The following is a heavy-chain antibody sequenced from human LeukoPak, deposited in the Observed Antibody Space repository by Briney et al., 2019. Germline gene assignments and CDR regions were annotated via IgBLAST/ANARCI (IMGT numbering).Heavy chain of an antibody. V-gene: IGHV3-30*18. D-gene: IGHD6-13*01. CDR2: ISYDGSNK. CDR1: GFTFSSYG. CDR3: AKGSSSWCWVY. Sequence: GGSLRLSCAASGFTFSSYGMHWVRQAPGKGLEWVAVISYDGSNKYYADSVKGRFTISRDNSKNTLYLQMNSLRAEDTAVYYCAKGSSSWCWVYWGQGTLVTVSS. J-gene: IGHJ4*02.